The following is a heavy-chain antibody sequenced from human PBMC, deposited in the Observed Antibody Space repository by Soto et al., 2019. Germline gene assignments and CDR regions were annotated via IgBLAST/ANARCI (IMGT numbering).Heavy chain of an antibody. Sequence: ASVKVSCKASGYTFTGYYMHWVRQAPGQGLEWMGWINPNSGGTNYAQKFQGWVTMTRDTSISTAYMELSRLRSDDTAVYYCARDLLQNSSIAARPPGYWGQGTLVTVSS. D-gene: IGHD6-6*01. CDR1: GYTFTGYY. J-gene: IGHJ4*02. CDR3: ARDLLQNSSIAARPPGY. CDR2: INPNSGGT. V-gene: IGHV1-2*04.